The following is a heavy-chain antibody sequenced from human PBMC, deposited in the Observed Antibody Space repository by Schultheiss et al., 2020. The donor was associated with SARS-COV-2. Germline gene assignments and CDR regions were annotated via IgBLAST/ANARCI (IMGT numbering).Heavy chain of an antibody. D-gene: IGHD3-10*01. CDR1: GFTFSSYG. Sequence: GGSLRLSCAASGFTFSSYGMHWVRQAPGKGLEWVAVIWYDGSNKYYEDSVKGRFTISRDNSRTTLYLQMNSLRAEDTAVYYCARESSVYAFDIWGQGTMVTVSS. CDR3: ARESSVYAFDI. CDR2: IWYDGSNK. V-gene: IGHV3-33*01. J-gene: IGHJ3*02.